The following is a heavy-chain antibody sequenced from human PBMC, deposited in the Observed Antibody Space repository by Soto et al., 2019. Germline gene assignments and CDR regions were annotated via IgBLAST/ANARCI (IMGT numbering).Heavy chain of an antibody. J-gene: IGHJ4*02. D-gene: IGHD1-26*01. Sequence: PSETLSLTCTVSGGSISSYYWSWIRQPPGKGLEWIGYIYYSGDTNYNPSLKSRLTISVDTSKNQFSLKLSSVTAADTAVYYCARRYGGNLDYWGQGTLVTVSS. CDR1: GGSISSYY. CDR2: IYYSGDT. V-gene: IGHV4-59*08. CDR3: ARRYGGNLDY.